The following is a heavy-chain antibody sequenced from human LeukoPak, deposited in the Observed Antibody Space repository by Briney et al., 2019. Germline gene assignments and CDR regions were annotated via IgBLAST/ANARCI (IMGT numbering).Heavy chain of an antibody. J-gene: IGHJ4*02. CDR2: INPSGGVT. Sequence: ASVKVSCKASGGTFSSYAISWVRQAPGQGLEWMGMINPSGGVTNYAQKFQDRVTMTRDTSTSTVYMELSSLRSEDTAIYYCARITMTTIPYWGQGTLVTVSS. D-gene: IGHD4-17*01. V-gene: IGHV1-46*01. CDR3: ARITMTTIPY. CDR1: GGTFSSYA.